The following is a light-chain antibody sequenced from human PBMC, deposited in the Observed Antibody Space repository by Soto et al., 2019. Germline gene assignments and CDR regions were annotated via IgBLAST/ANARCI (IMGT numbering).Light chain of an antibody. J-gene: IGKJ1*01. CDR3: QQYNNWPQT. CDR2: DAS. CDR1: QSVSSY. V-gene: IGKV3-11*01. Sequence: EIVLTQSPATLSLSPGGRATLSCRASQSVSSYLAWYQQKPGQAPRLLIYDASNRATGIPARFSGSGSGTEFTLTISSLQSEDFAVYYCQQYNNWPQTFGQGTKVDIK.